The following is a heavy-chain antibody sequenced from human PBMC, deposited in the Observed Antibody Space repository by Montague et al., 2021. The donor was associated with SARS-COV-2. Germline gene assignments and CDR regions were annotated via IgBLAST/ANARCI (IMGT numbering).Heavy chain of an antibody. CDR2: IYYSGST. J-gene: IGHJ6*02. CDR1: GGSISSGGYY. D-gene: IGHD2-2*01. V-gene: IGHV4-31*03. CDR3: ARETQVGQLLSIYYYGMDF. Sequence: TLSLTCTVSGGSISSGGYYWSWIRLPPGKGLEWIGYIYYSGSTYYNPSLKSRVTISVDTSKNQFSLKLSYVTAADTAVYYCARETQVGQLLSIYYYGMDFWGQGTTVTVSS.